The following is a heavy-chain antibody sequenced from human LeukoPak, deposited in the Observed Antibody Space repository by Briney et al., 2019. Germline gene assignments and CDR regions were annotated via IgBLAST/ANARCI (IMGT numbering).Heavy chain of an antibody. J-gene: IGHJ4*02. CDR1: GFTFDDYW. CDR2: INQDGSEK. Sequence: GGSLRLSCAASGFTFDDYWMSWVRQAPGQGLEWVANINQDGSEKYYLDSARGRFTISRDNARNSLYLQVNSLRAEDTAVYYCARGGTSGYSSTRHFWGGNYYFDYWGQGSLVTVSS. D-gene: IGHD2-2*01. V-gene: IGHV3-7*01. CDR3: ARGGTSGYSSTRHFWGGNYYFDY.